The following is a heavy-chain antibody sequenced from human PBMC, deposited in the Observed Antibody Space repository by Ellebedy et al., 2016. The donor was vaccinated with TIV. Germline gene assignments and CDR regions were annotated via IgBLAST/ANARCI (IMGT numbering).Heavy chain of an antibody. Sequence: GESLKISCVASGFTFSKYGMNWLRQALGKGLEWVSYISGSSNITHYADSVKGRFTVSRDNAKNSLYLKMNSLTVNDTAEYYCARNGYCTPSNCRSYNWFDPWGQGTLVTVSS. J-gene: IGHJ5*02. CDR1: GFTFSKYG. D-gene: IGHD2-8*01. CDR2: ISGSSNIT. CDR3: ARNGYCTPSNCRSYNWFDP. V-gene: IGHV3-48*04.